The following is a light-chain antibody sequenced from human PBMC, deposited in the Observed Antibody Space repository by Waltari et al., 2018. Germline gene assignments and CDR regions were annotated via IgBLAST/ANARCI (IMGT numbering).Light chain of an antibody. CDR2: ENT. Sequence: QSVLTQPPSVSAAPGQRVTISCSGGSSNIGTNYVSWYPQFPGTAPKLLIYENTERPSGIPGRFSGSKSGTSATLDITGLQAGDEADYYCGTWDSSLSGAVFGGGTHLTVL. CDR1: SSNIGTNY. J-gene: IGLJ7*01. V-gene: IGLV1-51*02. CDR3: GTWDSSLSGAV.